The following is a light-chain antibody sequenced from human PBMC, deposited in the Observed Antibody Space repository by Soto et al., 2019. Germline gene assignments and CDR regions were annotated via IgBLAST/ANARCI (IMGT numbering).Light chain of an antibody. CDR3: AAWDDSLNGYV. V-gene: IGLV2-14*01. CDR2: EVT. Sequence: QSALTQPASVSGSLGQSITISCTGTRTDIGGYNYVSWYQQYPGKAPKLVICEVTSRPSGISDRFSGSKSGNTASLTISGLQAEDEAGYYCAAWDDSLNGYVFGAATKLTVL. CDR1: RTDIGGYNY. J-gene: IGLJ1*01.